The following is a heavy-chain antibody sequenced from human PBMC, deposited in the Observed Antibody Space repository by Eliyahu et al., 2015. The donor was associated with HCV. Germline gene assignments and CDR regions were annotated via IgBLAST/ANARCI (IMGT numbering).Heavy chain of an antibody. Sequence: QVQLQXSGPGLVKPSETXSLTCTVSXGSIXTYYWSWIRQPPGKGLEWIGYIHYSGSANYXPSLKSXVTISVXTSRNQFSLNLTSVTAADTAVYYCASGGGGIAVAGTGGWFDPWGQGTLVTVSS. CDR2: IHYSGSA. J-gene: IGHJ5*02. CDR1: XGSIXTYY. V-gene: IGHV4-59*01. CDR3: ASGGGGIAVAGTGGWFDP. D-gene: IGHD6-19*01.